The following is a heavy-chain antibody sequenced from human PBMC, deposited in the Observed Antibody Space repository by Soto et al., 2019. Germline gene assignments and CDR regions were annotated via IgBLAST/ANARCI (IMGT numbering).Heavy chain of an antibody. CDR2: IRNKANRYTT. Sequence: PGGSLRLSCAASGFTFSDHYVDWVRQAPGKGLEWVGRIRNKANRYTTEYAASVKGRFTISRDDSKNSVSLKMDSLKIEGTAVYLCAGELARTGPTNEYWGQGTLVTVSS. CDR1: GFTFSDHY. CDR3: AGELARTGPTNEY. D-gene: IGHD5-12*01. V-gene: IGHV3-72*01. J-gene: IGHJ4*02.